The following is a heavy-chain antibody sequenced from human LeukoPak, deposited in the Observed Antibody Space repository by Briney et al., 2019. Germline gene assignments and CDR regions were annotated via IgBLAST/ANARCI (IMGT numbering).Heavy chain of an antibody. V-gene: IGHV4-30-4*08. CDR2: IYYSGST. CDR1: GGSISSGDYY. Sequence: SQTLSLTCTVSGGSISSGDYYWSWIRQPPGTGLEWIGYIYYSGSTYYNPSLKSRVTISVDTSKNQFSQKLNSVTAADTPVYYCAREIVGVPAAMDMHDAFAIWGQGTMVTVSS. D-gene: IGHD2-2*01. CDR3: AREIVGVPAAMDMHDAFAI. J-gene: IGHJ3*02.